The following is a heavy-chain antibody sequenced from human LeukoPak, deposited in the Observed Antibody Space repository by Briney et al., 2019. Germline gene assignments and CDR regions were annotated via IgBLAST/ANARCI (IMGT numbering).Heavy chain of an antibody. CDR2: MNPNSGNA. CDR1: GYTFTSYD. J-gene: IGHJ4*02. V-gene: IGHV1-8*01. CDR3: ARGVGMVATISKKHFDF. D-gene: IGHD5-12*01. Sequence: ASVKDSCKASGYTFTSYDINWVRQATGQGLDGMGWMNPNSGNAGYAQKFQDTITMTRDTSISTAYMELSSLTSEDTAVYYCARGVGMVATISKKHFDFWGQGTLVTVSS.